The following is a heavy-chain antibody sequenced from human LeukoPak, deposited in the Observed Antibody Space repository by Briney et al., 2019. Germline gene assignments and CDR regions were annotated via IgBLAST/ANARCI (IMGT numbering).Heavy chain of an antibody. D-gene: IGHD3-10*01. J-gene: IGHJ4*02. V-gene: IGHV4-34*01. CDR1: GGSISSYY. CDR2: INYSGST. CDR3: ARHGNYYGSGSYY. Sequence: PSETLSLTCTVSGGSISSYYWSWIRQPPGKGLEWIGEINYSGSTNYNPSLKSRVTISVDTSKNQFSPKLSSVTAADTAVYYCARHGNYYGSGSYYWGQGTLVTVSS.